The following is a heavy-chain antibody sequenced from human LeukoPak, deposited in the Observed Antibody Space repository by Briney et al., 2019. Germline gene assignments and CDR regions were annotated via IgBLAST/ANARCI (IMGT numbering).Heavy chain of an antibody. CDR2: IYHSGST. V-gene: IGHV4-38-2*01. Sequence: SETLSLTCAVSGYSISSGYYWGWIRQPPGKGLEWIGSIYHSGSTYYNPSLKSRVTISVDTSKNQFSLKLSSVTAADTAVYYCASLNMVRGVIGVATFDYWGQGTLVTVSS. CDR1: GYSISSGYY. J-gene: IGHJ4*02. CDR3: ASLNMVRGVIGVATFDY. D-gene: IGHD3-10*01.